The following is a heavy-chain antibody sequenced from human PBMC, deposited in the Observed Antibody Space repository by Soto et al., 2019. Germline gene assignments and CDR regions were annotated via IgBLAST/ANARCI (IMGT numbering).Heavy chain of an antibody. D-gene: IGHD3-10*01. V-gene: IGHV4-59*01. J-gene: IGHJ4*02. CDR3: ASRNRSGSQLEY. CDR2: IYYSGST. CDR1: VGSISSYY. Sequence: PSSTXSLTGTCGVGSISSYYCILIRQPPGKGLEWIGYIYYSGSTNYNPSLKSRVTLSVDTSKNQFSLKLSSVPAADTDVYSCASRNRSGSQLEYWGPGTLVKVYS.